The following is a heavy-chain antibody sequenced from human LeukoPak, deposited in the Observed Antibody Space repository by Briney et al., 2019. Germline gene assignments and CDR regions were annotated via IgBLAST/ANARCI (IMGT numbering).Heavy chain of an antibody. V-gene: IGHV3-23*01. CDR1: GFTFSSYA. J-gene: IGHJ6*02. Sequence: GGSLRLSCAVSGFTFSSYAMSWVRQAPGKGLEWVSTISGSGGSPYYADSVKGRFTISRDNSKNTLYLQMNSLRAEDTAVYYCARGLHYYYYGMDVWGQGTTVTVSS. CDR2: ISGSGGSP. CDR3: ARGLHYYYYGMDV. D-gene: IGHD3-10*01.